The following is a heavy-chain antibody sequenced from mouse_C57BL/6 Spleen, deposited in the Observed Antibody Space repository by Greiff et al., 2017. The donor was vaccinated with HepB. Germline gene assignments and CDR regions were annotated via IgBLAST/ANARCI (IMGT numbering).Heavy chain of an antibody. V-gene: IGHV1-81*01. Sequence: VQLQQSGAELARPGASVKLSCKASGYTFTSYGISWVKQRTGQGLEWIGEIYPRSGNTYYNEKFKGKATLSADNSSSTAYMELRSLTSEDSAVYFCAREETGTAMDYWGQGTSVTVSS. J-gene: IGHJ4*01. D-gene: IGHD4-1*01. CDR2: IYPRSGNT. CDR3: AREETGTAMDY. CDR1: GYTFTSYG.